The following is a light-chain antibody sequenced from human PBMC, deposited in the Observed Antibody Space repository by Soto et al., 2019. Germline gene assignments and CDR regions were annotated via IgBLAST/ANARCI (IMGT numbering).Light chain of an antibody. CDR3: QVWDSSTDHPV. V-gene: IGLV3-21*02. CDR1: NIRTKS. Sequence: SYELTQPPSVSVAPGQTAIITCGGNNIRTKSVHWYQQKPGQAPVLVVYDDSGRPSGIPERFSGSNSGNTATLTISRVEAGDEADYYCQVWDSSTDHPVFGGGTKVTVL. J-gene: IGLJ2*01. CDR2: DDS.